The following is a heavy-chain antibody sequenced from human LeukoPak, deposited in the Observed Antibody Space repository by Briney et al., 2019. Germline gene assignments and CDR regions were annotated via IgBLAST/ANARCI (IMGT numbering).Heavy chain of an antibody. Sequence: PSETLSLTCTVSGASISSFYWTWIRQPPGKGLEWIGYIDYSGSTNYNTALQSRVTISAETSKNQVSLKLSSVTAADTAVYYCARVPETAQLYFDNWGQGNLVTVSA. CDR2: IDYSGST. V-gene: IGHV4-59*01. D-gene: IGHD5-18*01. CDR1: GASISSFY. CDR3: ARVPETAQLYFDN. J-gene: IGHJ4*02.